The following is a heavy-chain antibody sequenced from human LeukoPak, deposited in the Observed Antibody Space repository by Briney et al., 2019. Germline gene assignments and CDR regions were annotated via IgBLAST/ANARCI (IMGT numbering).Heavy chain of an antibody. CDR3: ARDPNGDYIGAFEF. J-gene: IGHJ3*01. Sequence: PGRSLRLSCEASGFTFSTYAMMWVRQAPGKGLEWVSAMTVTGSGGATQYADSVKGRFTISRDDSKNTLYLQMNSLRAEDTAVYYCARDPNGDYIGAFEFWGQGTMVTVSS. CDR2: MTVTGSGGAT. CDR1: GFTFSTYA. D-gene: IGHD4-17*01. V-gene: IGHV3-23*01.